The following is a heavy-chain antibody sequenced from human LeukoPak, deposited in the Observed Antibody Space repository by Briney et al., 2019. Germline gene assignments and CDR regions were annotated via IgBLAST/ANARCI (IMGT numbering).Heavy chain of an antibody. V-gene: IGHV3-48*01. J-gene: IGHJ4*02. Sequence: PGGSLGPSCAASGFTFSSYSMNWVRQAPGKGLEWVSYISSSSSTIYYADSVKGRFTISRDNAKNSLYLQMNSLRAEDTAVYYCARDVPDYWGQGTLVTVSS. CDR2: ISSSSSTI. D-gene: IGHD2-2*01. CDR1: GFTFSSYS. CDR3: ARDVPDY.